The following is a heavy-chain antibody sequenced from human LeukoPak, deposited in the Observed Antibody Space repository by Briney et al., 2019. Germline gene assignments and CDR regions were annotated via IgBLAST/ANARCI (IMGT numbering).Heavy chain of an antibody. CDR3: VREGEGPLSKDFDY. CDR1: GFTFTDHY. CDR2: IGPHSTFT. J-gene: IGHJ4*02. Sequence: ASMKVSCMSSGFTFTDHYIHWVRQGPGQELEWMGYIGPHSTFTSSPQEFQGRVTMTRDASMSTAYMELTRLTSDDTAVYYCVREGEGPLSKDFDYWGQGTLVTVSS. V-gene: IGHV1-2*02. D-gene: IGHD2/OR15-2a*01.